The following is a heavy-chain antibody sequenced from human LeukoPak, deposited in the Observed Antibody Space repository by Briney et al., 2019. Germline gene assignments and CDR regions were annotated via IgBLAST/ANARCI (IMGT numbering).Heavy chain of an antibody. CDR2: IKQDGSEK. V-gene: IGHV3-7*01. D-gene: IGHD3-10*01. CDR3: ARDGVTMVRGVKVLDYYYYYMDV. CDR1: GFTFSSYW. Sequence: PGGSLRLSCAASGFTFSSYWMNWVRQAPGKGLEWVANIKQDGSEKYYVDSVKGRFTISRENAKNSLYLQMNSLRAEDTAVYYCARDGVTMVRGVKVLDYYYYYMDVWGKGTTVTISS. J-gene: IGHJ6*03.